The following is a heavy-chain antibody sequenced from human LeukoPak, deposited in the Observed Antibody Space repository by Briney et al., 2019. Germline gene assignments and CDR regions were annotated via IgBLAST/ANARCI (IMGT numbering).Heavy chain of an antibody. CDR2: IYSGGST. CDR3: ARVGRWELPAGDLAYYYGMDV. V-gene: IGHV3-66*01. D-gene: IGHD1-26*01. Sequence: PGGSLRLSCAASGFTVSIIYMSWVRQAPGKGLEWVSVIYSGGSTYYADSVKGRFTISRDNSKNTLYLQMNSLRAEDTAVYYCARVGRWELPAGDLAYYYGMDVWGQGTTVTVSS. CDR1: GFTVSIIY. J-gene: IGHJ6*02.